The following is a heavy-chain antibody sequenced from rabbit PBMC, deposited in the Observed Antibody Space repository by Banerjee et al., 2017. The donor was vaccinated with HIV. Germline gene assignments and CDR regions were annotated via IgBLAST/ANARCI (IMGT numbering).Heavy chain of an antibody. CDR1: GIDFSSYYR. CDR3: ARGIRSAGVSMYRTF. D-gene: IGHD4-2*01. J-gene: IGHJ6*01. CDR2: IYTTSGSS. Sequence: QQQLEESGGGLVKPGGTLTLTCKASGIDFSSYYRMCWVRQAPGRGLELIACIYTTSGSSWYASWVNGRFTISRSASLNAVDLQMTSLTAADTATYFCARGIRSAGVSMYRTFWGPGTLVTVS. V-gene: IGHV1S43*01.